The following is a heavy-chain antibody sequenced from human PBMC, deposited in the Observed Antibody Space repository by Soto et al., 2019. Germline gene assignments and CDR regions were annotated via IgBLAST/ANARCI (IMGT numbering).Heavy chain of an antibody. D-gene: IGHD3-9*01. CDR1: GYSFTSYG. J-gene: IGHJ5*01. CDR3: ARPQNDILTVSYTNYFDS. V-gene: IGHV1-18*01. Sequence: EASVKVSCKASGYSFTSYGITWVRQAPGQGPEWMGWISAYNGKTDYEQKFQGRVTMTTDTSTSTAYMELRSLRSDDTAVYYCARPQNDILTVSYTNYFDSWGQGTLVTVSS. CDR2: ISAYNGKT.